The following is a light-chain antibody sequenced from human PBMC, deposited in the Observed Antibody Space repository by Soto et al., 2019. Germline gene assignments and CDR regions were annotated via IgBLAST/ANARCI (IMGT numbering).Light chain of an antibody. Sequence: DIPMTQSPSTLSAFVGDRIAITCRSSQNISNWLAWYQQQPGNVPSLLIYHASSLKSGVPSRFSGSRSGTEFTLTISSLKPHDFATYYCPQYQNYPWIFGKGTTVQIK. CDR3: PQYQNYPWI. CDR1: QNISNW. V-gene: IGKV1-5*01. CDR2: HAS. J-gene: IGKJ1*01.